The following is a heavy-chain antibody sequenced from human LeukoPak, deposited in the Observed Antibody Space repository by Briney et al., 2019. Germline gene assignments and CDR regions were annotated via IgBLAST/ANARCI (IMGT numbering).Heavy chain of an antibody. CDR1: GGSISSYY. CDR2: IYYSGST. J-gene: IGHJ6*04. D-gene: IGHD3-9*01. V-gene: IGHV4-59*01. CDR3: ARDPGYDIKSWYYYGMDV. Sequence: PSETLSLTCTVSGGSISSYYWSWIRQPPGKGLEWIGYIYYSGSTNYNPSLKSRVTTSVDTSKNQFSLKLSSVTAADTAVYYCARDPGYDIKSWYYYGMDVWGKGTTVTVSS.